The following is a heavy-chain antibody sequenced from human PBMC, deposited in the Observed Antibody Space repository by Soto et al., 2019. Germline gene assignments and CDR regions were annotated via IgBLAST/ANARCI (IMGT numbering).Heavy chain of an antibody. V-gene: IGHV4-30-2*01. CDR1: GGSISSVGCS. CDR3: ARAHYGDYGYGMDV. D-gene: IGHD4-17*01. Sequence: SETLSLTCAVSGGSISSVGCSWSWIRQPPGKGLEWIGYIYHSGTTYYNPSLKSRVTISVDRSKNQFSLKLSSVTAADTAAYYCARAHYGDYGYGMDVWGQGTTVTVSS. CDR2: IYHSGTT. J-gene: IGHJ6*02.